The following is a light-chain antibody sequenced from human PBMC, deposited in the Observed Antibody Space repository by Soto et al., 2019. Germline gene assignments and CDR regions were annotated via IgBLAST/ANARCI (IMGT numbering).Light chain of an antibody. J-gene: IGKJ2*01. CDR1: PSATTV. V-gene: IGKV1-5*03. CDR3: QQYCDYPP. Sequence: DIQMTQSPSLLSASVGDRVPLTCLASPSATTVLSWYQKKPGKAPNLLIYRASGLESGVPCRFSGSVSETAVTLTSSGLQPVYLATYYCQQYCDYPPFGQGPNVDI. CDR2: RAS.